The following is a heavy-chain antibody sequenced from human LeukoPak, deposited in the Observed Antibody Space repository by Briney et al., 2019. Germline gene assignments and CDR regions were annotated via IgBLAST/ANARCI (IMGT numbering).Heavy chain of an antibody. J-gene: IGHJ3*02. Sequence: SETLSLTCAVYGGSFSGYYWSWIRQPPGKGLEWIGEINHSGSTNYNPSLKSRVTISVDTSKNQFSLKLNSVTAADTAVYYCARYLYGFGDAFDIWGQGTLVTVSS. V-gene: IGHV4-34*01. CDR1: GGSFSGYY. CDR3: ARYLYGFGDAFDI. CDR2: INHSGST. D-gene: IGHD3-10*01.